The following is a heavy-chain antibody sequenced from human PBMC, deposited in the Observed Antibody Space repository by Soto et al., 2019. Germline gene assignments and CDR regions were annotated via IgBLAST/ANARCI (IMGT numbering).Heavy chain of an antibody. CDR2: INAGNGNT. CDR1: GYTFTSYA. V-gene: IGHV1-3*01. Sequence: ASVKVSCTASGYTFTSYAMHWVRQAPGQRLEWMGWINAGNGNTKYSQKFQGRVTITRDTSASTAYMELSSLRSEDTAVYYCARVRIVGATLLNYWGQGTLVTVSS. D-gene: IGHD1-26*01. J-gene: IGHJ4*02. CDR3: ARVRIVGATLLNY.